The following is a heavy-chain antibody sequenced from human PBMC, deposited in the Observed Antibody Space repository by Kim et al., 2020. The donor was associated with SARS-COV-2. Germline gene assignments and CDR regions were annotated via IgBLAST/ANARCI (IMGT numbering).Heavy chain of an antibody. Sequence: SETLSLTCAVSGGSISSSNWWSWVRQPPGKGLEWFGEIYHSGSTNYNPSLKSRVTISVDKSKNQFSLKLSSVTAADTAVYYCASRAAVVVPASPRTRTRSSWFDPWGQGTLVTVSS. V-gene: IGHV4-4*02. CDR3: ASRAAVVVPASPRTRTRSSWFDP. J-gene: IGHJ5*02. D-gene: IGHD2-2*01. CDR2: IYHSGST. CDR1: GGSISSSNW.